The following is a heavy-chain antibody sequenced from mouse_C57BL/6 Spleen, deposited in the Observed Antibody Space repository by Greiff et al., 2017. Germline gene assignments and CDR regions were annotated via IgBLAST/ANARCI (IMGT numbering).Heavy chain of an antibody. J-gene: IGHJ4*01. V-gene: IGHV5-16*01. Sequence: EVKLMESEGGLVQPGSSMKLSCTASGFTFSDYYMAWVRQVPEKGLEWVANINYDGSSTYYLDSFKSRFIISRDTAKNILYLQMSSLKSEDTATYYCAREGDPYYAMDYWGQGTSVTVSS. CDR2: INYDGSST. CDR1: GFTFSDYY. CDR3: AREGDPYYAMDY.